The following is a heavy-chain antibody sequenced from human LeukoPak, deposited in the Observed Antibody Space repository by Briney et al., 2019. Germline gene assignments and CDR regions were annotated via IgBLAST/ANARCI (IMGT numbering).Heavy chain of an antibody. CDR2: ISAYNGNT. CDR3: ARGSSGISSSWSYFDY. J-gene: IGHJ4*02. CDR1: VYTFTSCG. D-gene: IGHD6-13*01. Sequence: ASVKVSCKASVYTFTSCGISWVRQAPGQGLEWMGWISAYNGNTNYAQKLQGRVTMTTDTSTSTAYMELRSLRSDDTAVYYCARGSSGISSSWSYFDYWGQGTLVTVSS. V-gene: IGHV1-18*01.